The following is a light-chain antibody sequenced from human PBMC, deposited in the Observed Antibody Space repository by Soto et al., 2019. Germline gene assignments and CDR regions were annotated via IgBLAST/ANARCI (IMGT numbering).Light chain of an antibody. V-gene: IGKV3-15*01. CDR1: QSVSSN. CDR3: QHIDT. Sequence: EIVMTQSPATLSVSPGERATLSCRAGQSVSSNLAWYQQKPGQAPRLLIYGASTRATGIPARFSGSGSGTEFTLTISSLQSEDFAVYYCQHIDTFGGGTKVEIK. CDR2: GAS. J-gene: IGKJ4*01.